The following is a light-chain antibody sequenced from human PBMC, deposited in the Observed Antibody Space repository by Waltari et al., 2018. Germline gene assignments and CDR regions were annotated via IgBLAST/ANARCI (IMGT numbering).Light chain of an antibody. CDR2: GAS. Sequence: IVMTQSPATLSVSPGEGATLSCKASQSLSSNLAWYQQKPGQLPRLLIYGASTRATGIPARFSGSGSGTEFTLTISSLQAEDFAVYYCQERGRTFGQGTRVDFK. J-gene: IGKJ1*01. CDR1: QSLSSN. CDR3: QERGRT. V-gene: IGKV3-15*01.